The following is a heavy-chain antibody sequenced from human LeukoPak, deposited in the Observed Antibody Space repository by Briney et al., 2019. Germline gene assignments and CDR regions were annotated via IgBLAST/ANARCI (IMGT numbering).Heavy chain of an antibody. D-gene: IGHD2-8*01. Sequence: GGSLRLSCAASGFTFSSNAMHWVRQAPGRGLEWVAFISYEGSTIYYADSVKGRFTISRDNSKNTLSLHMRSLRAEDTAVYYCAKDLATKYALDYWGQGTLVTVSS. J-gene: IGHJ4*02. CDR1: GFTFSSNA. CDR3: AKDLATKYALDY. V-gene: IGHV3-30*18. CDR2: ISYEGSTI.